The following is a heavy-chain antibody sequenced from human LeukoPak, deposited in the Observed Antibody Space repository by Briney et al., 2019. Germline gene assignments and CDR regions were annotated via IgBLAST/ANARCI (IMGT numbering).Heavy chain of an antibody. V-gene: IGHV4-61*08. J-gene: IGHJ4*02. CDR1: GGSISSGGYY. CDR2: IYYSGST. Sequence: SETLSLTCTVSGGSISSGGYYWSWIRQHPGKGLEWIGYIYYSGSTNYNPSLKSRVTISVDTSKNQFSLKLSSVTAADTAVYYCARENEVYEFDYWGQGTLVTVSS. CDR3: ARENEVYEFDY. D-gene: IGHD2-8*01.